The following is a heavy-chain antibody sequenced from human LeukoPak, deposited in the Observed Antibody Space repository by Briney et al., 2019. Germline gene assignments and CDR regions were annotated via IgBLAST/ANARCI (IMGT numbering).Heavy chain of an antibody. Sequence: SETLSLTCTVSGGSFSNSNYYWSWIRQPPGKELEWIASINYGGTTYYNSSLKSRVTISVDTSKSQFSLRLSSVTAADTAVYLCARYVVYGSGKYYFDYWGQGSRVTVSS. V-gene: IGHV4-39*01. CDR3: ARYVVYGSGKYYFDY. CDR2: INYGGTT. J-gene: IGHJ4*02. D-gene: IGHD3-10*01. CDR1: GGSFSNSNYY.